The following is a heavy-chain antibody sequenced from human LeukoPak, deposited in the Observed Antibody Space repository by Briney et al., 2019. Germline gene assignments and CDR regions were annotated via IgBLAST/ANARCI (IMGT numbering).Heavy chain of an antibody. CDR1: GYSLTSYW. CDR3: ARPRGFCSGGSCYFDY. D-gene: IGHD2-15*01. Sequence: GESLKISCKGSGYSLTSYWIGWVRQMPGKGLEWMGIIYPGDSDTRYSPSFQGQVSISADKSISTAYLQWSSLKASDTAMYYCARPRGFCSGGSCYFDYWGQGTLVTVSS. V-gene: IGHV5-51*01. J-gene: IGHJ4*02. CDR2: IYPGDSDT.